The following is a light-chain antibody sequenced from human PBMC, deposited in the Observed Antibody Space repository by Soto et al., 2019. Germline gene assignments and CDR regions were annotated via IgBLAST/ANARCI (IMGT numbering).Light chain of an antibody. V-gene: IGKV3-15*01. CDR3: QQSNSWPYT. J-gene: IGKJ2*01. CDR1: QSVSSN. Sequence: EIVMTQSPATLSVSPGERATLSCRASQSVSSNLAWYQQKPGQGPRLLFYGASTRATGIPARFIGSVSGTDFTLTIISLQSEDFAVYYCQQSNSWPYTFGQGTKLEIK. CDR2: GAS.